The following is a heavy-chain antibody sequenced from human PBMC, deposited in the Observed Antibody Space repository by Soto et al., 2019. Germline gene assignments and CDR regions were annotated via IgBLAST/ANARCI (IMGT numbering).Heavy chain of an antibody. Sequence: SLTLSCAASGFTFDDYAMHWVRQVPGKGLEWVSGINWNSGSRGYGDSVKGRFAISRDNAKNSLHLQMNSLSAEDTAFYYCVKDESINWYSGHFRHWGQGTLLTVS. CDR2: INWNSGSR. CDR1: GFTFDDYA. D-gene: IGHD6-13*01. V-gene: IGHV3-9*01. J-gene: IGHJ1*01. CDR3: VKDESINWYSGHFRH.